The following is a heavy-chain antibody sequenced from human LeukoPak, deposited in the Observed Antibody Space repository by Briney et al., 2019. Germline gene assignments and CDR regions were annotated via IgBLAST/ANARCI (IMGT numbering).Heavy chain of an antibody. CDR1: GYSFTSYW. CDR2: IYPGDSDT. CDR3: ARSLTQFYYYDSSGHGWFDP. Sequence: GESLKISCKGSGYSFTSYWIGWVRQMPGKGLEWMGIIYPGDSDTRYSPSFQGQVTISADKSISTAYLQWSSLKASDTAMYYCARSLTQFYYYDSSGHGWFDPWGQGTLVTVSS. J-gene: IGHJ5*02. D-gene: IGHD3-22*01. V-gene: IGHV5-51*01.